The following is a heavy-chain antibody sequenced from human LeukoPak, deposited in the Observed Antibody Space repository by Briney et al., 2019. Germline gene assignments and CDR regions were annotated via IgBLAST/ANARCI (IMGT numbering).Heavy chain of an antibody. CDR1: GFTFSSYS. J-gene: IGHJ4*02. CDR2: ISSSSSTI. V-gene: IGHV3-48*04. CDR3: AAYYYDSSGYLSPFDY. Sequence: TGGSLRLSCAASGFTFSSYSINWVRQAPGKWLELGSYISSSSSTIYYADSVKGRFTISRDNAKHSLYLQMNSLRAEDTAVYYCAAYYYDSSGYLSPFDYWGQGTLVTVSS. D-gene: IGHD3-22*01.